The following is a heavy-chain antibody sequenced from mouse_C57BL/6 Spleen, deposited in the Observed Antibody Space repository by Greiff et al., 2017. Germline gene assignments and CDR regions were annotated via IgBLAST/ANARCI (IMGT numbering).Heavy chain of an antibody. V-gene: IGHV1-61*01. J-gene: IGHJ2*01. D-gene: IGHD1-1*01. CDR1: GYTFTSYW. CDR3: ARDYGSSYGDY. CDR2: IYPSDSET. Sequence: QVQLKQPGAELVRPGSSVKLSCKASGYTFTSYWMDWVKQRPGQGLEWIGNIYPSDSETHYNQKFKDKATLTVDKSSSTAYMQLSSLTPEDSAVYYCARDYGSSYGDYWGQGTTLTVSS.